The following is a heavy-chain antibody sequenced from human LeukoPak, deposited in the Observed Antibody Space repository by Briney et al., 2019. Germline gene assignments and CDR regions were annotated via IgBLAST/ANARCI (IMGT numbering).Heavy chain of an antibody. CDR2: ISGSGDRT. V-gene: IGHV3-23*01. J-gene: IGHJ4*02. CDR1: GFTFSSYA. D-gene: IGHD4-17*01. CDR3: AKGGTTVTVYDY. Sequence: GGSLRLSCAASGFTFSSYAMSWVRQAPGKGLEWASAISGSGDRTNYADSVKGRFTISRDNSKNTLYLQMNSLRADDTAVYYCAKGGTTVTVYDYWGQGTLVTVSP.